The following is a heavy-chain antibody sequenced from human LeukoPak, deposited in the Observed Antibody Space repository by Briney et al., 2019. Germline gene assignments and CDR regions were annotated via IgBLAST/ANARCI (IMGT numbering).Heavy chain of an antibody. J-gene: IGHJ3*02. CDR1: GYTFTSYA. CDR3: ASPSRIAVAGSWAFDI. D-gene: IGHD6-19*01. V-gene: IGHV1-3*03. Sequence: SVKVSCKASGYTFTSYAMHWVRQAPGQRLEWMGWINAGNGNTKYSQEFQGRVTITRDTSASTAYMELSSLRSEDMAVYYCASPSRIAVAGSWAFDIWGQGTMVTVSS. CDR2: INAGNGNT.